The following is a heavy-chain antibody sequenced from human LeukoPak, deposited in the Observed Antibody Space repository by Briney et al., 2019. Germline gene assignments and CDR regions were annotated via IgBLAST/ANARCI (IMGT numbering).Heavy chain of an antibody. D-gene: IGHD2-21*02. Sequence: ASVKVSCKASGYTFTSYSISWVRQAPGQGLEWMGWISAYNGNTNYAQKLQGRVTMTTDTSTSTAYTELRSLRSDDTAVYYCARAAPGIVVVTAIHYYYYYMDVWGKGTTVTVSS. CDR3: ARAAPGIVVVTAIHYYYYYMDV. CDR1: GYTFTSYS. V-gene: IGHV1-18*01. CDR2: ISAYNGNT. J-gene: IGHJ6*03.